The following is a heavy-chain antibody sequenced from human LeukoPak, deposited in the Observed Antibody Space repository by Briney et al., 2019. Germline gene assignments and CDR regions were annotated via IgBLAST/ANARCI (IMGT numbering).Heavy chain of an antibody. D-gene: IGHD6-19*01. CDR2: ISSSGSTI. CDR1: GFTFSSYG. V-gene: IGHV3-48*04. CDR3: ARVTAVAAPWVY. Sequence: GGSLRLSCAASGFTFSSYGCNWARQAPGKGLEWISYISSSGSTIQYADSVEGRFTISRDNAKNSVYLQMNSLRAEDTAVYYCARVTAVAAPWVYWGQGAQVTVSS. J-gene: IGHJ4*02.